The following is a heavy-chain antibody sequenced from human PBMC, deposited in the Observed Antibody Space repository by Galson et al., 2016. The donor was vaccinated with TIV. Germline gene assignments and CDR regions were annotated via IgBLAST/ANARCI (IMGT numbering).Heavy chain of an antibody. J-gene: IGHJ4*02. Sequence: CAISGDSVSSNSVAWNWLRQSPSRGLEWLGRTFYRSKWYNDYAPSVKSRITINPDTSKNQFSLQLNSVTPEDMAVYYCASATPSVFGIIMTLDYWGQGTLVTVSS. CDR3: ASATPSVFGIIMTLDY. CDR2: TFYRSKWYN. CDR1: GDSVSSNSVA. D-gene: IGHD3-16*01. V-gene: IGHV6-1*01.